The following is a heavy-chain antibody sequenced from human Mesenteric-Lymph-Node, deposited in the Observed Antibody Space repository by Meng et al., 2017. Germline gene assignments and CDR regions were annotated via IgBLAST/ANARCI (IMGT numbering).Heavy chain of an antibody. CDR1: GGSMSGYY. V-gene: IGHV4-59*01. CDR3: ARATAMVPRYYFDY. J-gene: IGHJ4*02. CDR2: IYYSGST. D-gene: IGHD5-18*01. Sequence: DSGPGLVKLSGTLTPTCTFAGGSMSGYYWRWIRPPPGKGLEWIGYIYYSGSTNYNPSLKSRVTISVDTSKNQFSLKLSSVTAADTAVYYCARATAMVPRYYFDYWCQGTLVTVSS.